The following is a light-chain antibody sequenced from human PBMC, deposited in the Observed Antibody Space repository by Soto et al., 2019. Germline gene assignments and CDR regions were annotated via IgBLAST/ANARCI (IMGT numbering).Light chain of an antibody. CDR2: DAS. CDR1: ESVVSNY. J-gene: IGKJ1*01. CDR3: QQYGSIPWT. Sequence: EIVLIQSPVTLSLSPGERATLSCMATESVVSNYLAWYQLKPGQAPRLLIYDASSRATGIPDRFSGSGSGTDFTLTISRLEPEDFAVYYCQQYGSIPWTFGQGTKVDIK. V-gene: IGKV3-20*01.